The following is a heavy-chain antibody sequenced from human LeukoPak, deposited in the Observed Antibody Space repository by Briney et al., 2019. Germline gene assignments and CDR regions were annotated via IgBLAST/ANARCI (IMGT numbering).Heavy chain of an antibody. J-gene: IGHJ3*02. V-gene: IGHV4-30-2*02. CDR2: IYHTANT. CDR1: GAPVISGGYS. CDR3: ATTTSGGDAFDI. D-gene: IGHD1-26*01. Sequence: SETLSLTSAVSGAPVISGGYSWSWIRQPPGKGLEWIGCIYHTANTFYSPSLQSRVTISVDTSNNQFSLNLRSVTAADTAVYYCATTTSGGDAFDIWGQGTMVTVSS.